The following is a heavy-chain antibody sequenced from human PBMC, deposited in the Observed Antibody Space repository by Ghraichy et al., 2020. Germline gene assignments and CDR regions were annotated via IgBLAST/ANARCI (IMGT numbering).Heavy chain of an antibody. CDR1: GHTFTSYG. Sequence: ASVKVSCKASGHTFTSYGISWVRQAPGQGLEWMGWISAYNGNTNYAQKLQGRVTMTTDTSTSTAYMELRSLRSDDTAVYYCARLPVVGYCSGGSCYYFDYWGQGTLVTVSS. J-gene: IGHJ4*02. V-gene: IGHV1-18*01. D-gene: IGHD2-15*01. CDR2: ISAYNGNT. CDR3: ARLPVVGYCSGGSCYYFDY.